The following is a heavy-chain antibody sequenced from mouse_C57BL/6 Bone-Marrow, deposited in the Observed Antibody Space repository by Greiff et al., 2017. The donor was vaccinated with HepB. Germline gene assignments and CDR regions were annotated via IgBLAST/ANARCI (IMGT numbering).Heavy chain of an antibody. V-gene: IGHV14-2*01. Sequence: EVHLVESGAELAKPGASVKLSCKASGYTFTSYWMHWVKQRTEQGLEWIGRIDPEDGETKYAPKFQGKATITADTSSNTAYLQLSSLTSEDTAVYYCAKDYLYAMDYWGQGTSVTVSS. J-gene: IGHJ4*01. D-gene: IGHD2-4*01. CDR2: IDPEDGET. CDR1: GYTFTSYW. CDR3: AKDYLYAMDY.